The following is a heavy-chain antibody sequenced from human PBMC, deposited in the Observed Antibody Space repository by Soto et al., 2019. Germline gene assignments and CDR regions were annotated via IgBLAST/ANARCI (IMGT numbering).Heavy chain of an antibody. D-gene: IGHD5-18*01. V-gene: IGHV3-33*08. CDR3: VRDEIQIWSYVGSFDS. Sequence: PGGSLRLSCAASGFTFSSYAMHWVRQTPGRGLEWVAIIWLDGGNIGYGESVKGRFTVSRDNSKNMLYLQMDSLRVEDTAVYYCVRDEIQIWSYVGSFDSWGQGSLVTVSS. CDR1: GFTFSSYA. CDR2: IWLDGGNI. J-gene: IGHJ5*01.